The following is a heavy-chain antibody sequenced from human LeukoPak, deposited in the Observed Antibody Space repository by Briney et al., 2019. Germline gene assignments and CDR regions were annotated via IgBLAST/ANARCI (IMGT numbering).Heavy chain of an antibody. D-gene: IGHD3-10*01. V-gene: IGHV3-7*01. Sequence: GGSLRLSCAASGFTFSRHWMNWVRQAPGKGLEWVANIKRDGNEKNYVDSVKGRFSISRDNAKNSLYLQMDSLRAEDTAVYYCAKEGAYPIITYDSWGQGALVTVSS. CDR1: GFTFSRHW. CDR2: IKRDGNEK. CDR3: AKEGAYPIITYDS. J-gene: IGHJ5*01.